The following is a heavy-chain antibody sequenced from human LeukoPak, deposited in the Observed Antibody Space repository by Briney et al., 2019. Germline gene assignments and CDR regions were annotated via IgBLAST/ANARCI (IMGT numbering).Heavy chain of an antibody. J-gene: IGHJ4*02. V-gene: IGHV3-7*01. CDR3: ASPGNGMDY. CDR1: GFTFGDYA. CDR2: IKQDGSEK. Sequence: QPGRSLRLSCTASGFTFGDYAMTWVRQAPGKGLEWVANIKQDGSEKYYVDSVKGRFTISRDNAKNSLYLQMNSLRAEDTAVYYCASPGNGMDYWGQGTLVTVSS. D-gene: IGHD4-23*01.